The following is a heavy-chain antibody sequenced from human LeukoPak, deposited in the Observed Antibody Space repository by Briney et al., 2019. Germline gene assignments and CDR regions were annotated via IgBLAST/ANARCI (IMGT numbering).Heavy chain of an antibody. CDR1: GFTFSNAW. CDR3: TTQAGDGYPTISDY. J-gene: IGHJ4*02. V-gene: IGHV3-15*07. D-gene: IGHD5-24*01. Sequence: GGSLRLSCAASGFTFSNAWMNWVRQAPGKGLEWVGRIKSKTDGGTTDYAAPVKGRFTISRDDSKNTLYLQMNSLKTEDTAVYYCTTQAGDGYPTISDYWGQGTLVTVSS. CDR2: IKSKTDGGTT.